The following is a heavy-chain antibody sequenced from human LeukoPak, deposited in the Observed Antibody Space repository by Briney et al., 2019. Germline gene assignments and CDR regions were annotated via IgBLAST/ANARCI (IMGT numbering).Heavy chain of an antibody. D-gene: IGHD1-26*01. V-gene: IGHV3-20*04. CDR2: LNWNGGRT. CDR3: AKDRSFIGLDI. CDR1: GFKFEDHG. Sequence: TGGSLRLSCAASGFKFEDHGMSWVRQVPGKGLEWVSGLNWNGGRTGYADSVKGRFTISRDNAKNSLYLQMNSLRAEDTAFYYCAKDRSFIGLDIWGQGTMVIVSS. J-gene: IGHJ3*02.